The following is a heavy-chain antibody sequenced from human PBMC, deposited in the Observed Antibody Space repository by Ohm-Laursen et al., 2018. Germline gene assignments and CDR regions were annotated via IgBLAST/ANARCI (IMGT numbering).Heavy chain of an antibody. J-gene: IGHJ4*02. D-gene: IGHD2-2*01. V-gene: IGHV4-59*04. Sequence: PSDTLSLTCTVSGGSISPHYWSWIRQSPEKGLEWIGYISYSGTSEHNPSLKGRVTMSVDTSKNQFSLKLSSVTAADTAVYYCANLNCSSTSCYDYWGQGTLVTVSS. CDR3: ANLNCSSTSCYDY. CDR2: ISYSGTS. CDR1: GGSISPHY.